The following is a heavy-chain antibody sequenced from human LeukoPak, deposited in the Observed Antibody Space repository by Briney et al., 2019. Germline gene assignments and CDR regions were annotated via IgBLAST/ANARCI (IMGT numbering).Heavy chain of an antibody. Sequence: SETLSLTCTVSGGSISSYYWSWIRQPPGKGLEWIGYIYYSGSTNYNPSLKSRVTISVDTSKNQFSLKLSSVTAADTAVYYCARAEVITMVRGDYYFDYWGQGTLVTVSS. CDR2: IYYSGST. CDR1: GGSISSYY. J-gene: IGHJ4*02. CDR3: ARAEVITMVRGDYYFDY. V-gene: IGHV4-59*01. D-gene: IGHD3-10*01.